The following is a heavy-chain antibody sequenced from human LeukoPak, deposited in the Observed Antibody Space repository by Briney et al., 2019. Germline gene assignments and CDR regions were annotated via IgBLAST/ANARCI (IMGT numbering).Heavy chain of an antibody. CDR2: IYYSGST. J-gene: IGHJ4*02. CDR1: GGSITSYY. V-gene: IGHV4-59*01. D-gene: IGHD7-27*01. Sequence: PSETLSLTCTVSGGSITSYYWSWIRQPPGKGLEWIGDIYYSGSTNYNPSLKSRVTISVDTSKTQFPLKLSSVTAADAAVYSCARGWGYFDSWGQGTLVTVSS. CDR3: ARGWGYFDS.